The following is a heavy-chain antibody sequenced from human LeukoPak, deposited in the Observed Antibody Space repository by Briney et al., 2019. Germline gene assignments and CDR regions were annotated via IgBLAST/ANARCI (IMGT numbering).Heavy chain of an antibody. J-gene: IGHJ4*02. D-gene: IGHD5-18*01. CDR1: GFTVSSNY. CDR3: ARIGVVQLWLYFDY. CDR2: IYSGGST. V-gene: IGHV3-53*01. Sequence: PGGSLRLSCAASGFTVSSNYVSWVRQAPGKGLEWVSVIYSGGSTYYADSVKGRFTISRDNSKNTLNLQMNSLRAEDTAVYYCARIGVVQLWLYFDYWGQGTLVTVSS.